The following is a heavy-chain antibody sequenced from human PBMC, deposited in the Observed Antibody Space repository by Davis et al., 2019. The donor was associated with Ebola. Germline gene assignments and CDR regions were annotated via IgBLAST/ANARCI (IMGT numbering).Heavy chain of an antibody. J-gene: IGHJ6*02. CDR1: GFTFSSYS. V-gene: IGHV3-21*01. CDR2: ISSSSSYI. CDR3: ARLPTRGQGYGMDV. Sequence: GESLKISCVASGFTFSSYSMNWVRQAPGKGLEWVSSISSSSSYIYYADSVKGRFTISRDNAKNSLYLQMNSLRAEDTAVYYCARLPTRGQGYGMDVWGQGTTVTVSS.